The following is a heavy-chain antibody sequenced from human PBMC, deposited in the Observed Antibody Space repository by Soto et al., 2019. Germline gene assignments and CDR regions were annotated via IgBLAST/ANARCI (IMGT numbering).Heavy chain of an antibody. CDR2: VSYDGNNK. V-gene: IGHV3-30*04. D-gene: IGHD3-22*01. CDR3: ARDWVDSSGYPLDACDI. J-gene: IGHJ3*02. CDR1: GFIFSNFS. Sequence: QVQLVESGGGVVQPGRSLSLSCAASGFIFSNFSIHWVRQAPGKGREWVAGVSYDGNNKYFTDSVKRRFTISRDKSKNTLYLQMTSLRAEDTAVYYCARDWVDSSGYPLDACDIWGQGTMVTVSS.